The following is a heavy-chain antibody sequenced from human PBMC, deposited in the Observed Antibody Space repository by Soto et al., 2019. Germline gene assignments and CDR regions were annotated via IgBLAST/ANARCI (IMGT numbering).Heavy chain of an antibody. Sequence: SLRLSCAASGFTFSSYGMHWVRQAPGKGLEWVAVISYDGSNKYYADSVKGRFTISRDNSKNTLYLQMNSLRAEDTAVYYCAKQGLELRGRRKYYYGMDVWGQGTTVTVSS. J-gene: IGHJ6*02. CDR1: GFTFSSYG. V-gene: IGHV3-30*18. CDR2: ISYDGSNK. D-gene: IGHD1-7*01. CDR3: AKQGLELRGRRKYYYGMDV.